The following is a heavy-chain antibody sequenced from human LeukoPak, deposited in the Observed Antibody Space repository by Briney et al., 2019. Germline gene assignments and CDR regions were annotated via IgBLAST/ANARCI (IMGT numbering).Heavy chain of an antibody. Sequence: ASVKVSCKASGYTFTGYYMHWVRQAPGQGLEWMGWINPNSGGTNYAQKFQGRVTMTRDTSISTAYMELNRLRSDDTAVYYCARDLFRYGDYSQWGQGTLVTVSS. V-gene: IGHV1-2*02. J-gene: IGHJ4*02. CDR3: ARDLFRYGDYSQ. CDR2: INPNSGGT. D-gene: IGHD4-17*01. CDR1: GYTFTGYY.